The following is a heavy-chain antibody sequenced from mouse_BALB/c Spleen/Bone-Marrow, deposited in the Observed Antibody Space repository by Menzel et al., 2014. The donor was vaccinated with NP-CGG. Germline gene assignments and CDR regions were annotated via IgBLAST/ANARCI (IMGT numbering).Heavy chain of an antibody. Sequence: VHVKQSGPELVKPGASVKVSCKASGYAFTGYNMYWVKQSHGKSLEWIGYIDPYNGGTSYNQKFKGKATLTVDKSSSTAYMHLNSLTSEDSAVYYCARSILGAMDYWGQGTSVTVSS. CDR3: ARSILGAMDY. CDR1: GYAFTGYN. V-gene: IGHV1S135*01. CDR2: IDPYNGGT. D-gene: IGHD4-1*01. J-gene: IGHJ4*01.